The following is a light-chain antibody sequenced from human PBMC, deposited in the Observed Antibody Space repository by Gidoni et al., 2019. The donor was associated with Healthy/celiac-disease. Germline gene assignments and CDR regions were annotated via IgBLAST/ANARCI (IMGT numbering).Light chain of an antibody. CDR2: DAS. Sequence: DIQMTQSSSSLSASVGDRVTITCQASQDISNYLNWYQQKPGKAPKLLIYDASNLETGVPSRFSGSGSGTDFTVTISSLQPEDIATYYCQQYDNLPMYTFGQXTKLEIK. V-gene: IGKV1-33*01. CDR3: QQYDNLPMYT. J-gene: IGKJ2*01. CDR1: QDISNY.